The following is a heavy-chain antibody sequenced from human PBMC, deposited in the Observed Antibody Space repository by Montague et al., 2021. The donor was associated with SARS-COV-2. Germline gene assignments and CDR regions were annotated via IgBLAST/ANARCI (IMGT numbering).Heavy chain of an antibody. CDR2: IGPPGDT. D-gene: IGHD6-19*01. CDR1: GFSFKNYG. CDR3: ARETPVAGTNFYGMDV. J-gene: IGHJ6*02. V-gene: IGHV3-13*01. Sequence: SLRLSCAAPGFSFKNYGIHWVRQATGKGLEWVSAIGPPGDTYYAXSVKGRFSISREDAKNSLYLQMDSLRAEDTAVYYCARETPVAGTNFYGMDVWGLGTTATVSS.